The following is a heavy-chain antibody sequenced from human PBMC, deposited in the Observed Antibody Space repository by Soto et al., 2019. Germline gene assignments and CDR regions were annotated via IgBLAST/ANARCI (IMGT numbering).Heavy chain of an antibody. D-gene: IGHD3-22*01. CDR2: IYHSGST. CDR3: ARDLTYYDRSGHYYPYFDY. J-gene: IGHJ4*02. V-gene: IGHV4-4*02. CDR1: GGSISSSDC. Sequence: PSETLSLTGAVCGGSISSSDCWSWVRQPPGKGLEWIGEIYHSGSTNYNPSLKSRVTISVDKSKNKFSLKLSSVTAADTAVYYCARDLTYYDRSGHYYPYFDYWGQRTRVTVSS.